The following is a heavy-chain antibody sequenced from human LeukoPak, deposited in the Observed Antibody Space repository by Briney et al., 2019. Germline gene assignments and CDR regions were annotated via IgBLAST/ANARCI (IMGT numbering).Heavy chain of an antibody. D-gene: IGHD5-18*01. V-gene: IGHV3-64*01. CDR2: ISSNGGST. CDR1: GFTFSSYA. J-gene: IGHJ4*02. Sequence: GGSLRLSCAASGFTFSSYAMHWVRQAPGKGLEYVSAISSNGGSTYYANSVKGRFTISRDNSKNTLYLQMGSLRAEDMAVYYCARSRGYSAPFDYWGQGTLVTVSS. CDR3: ARSRGYSAPFDY.